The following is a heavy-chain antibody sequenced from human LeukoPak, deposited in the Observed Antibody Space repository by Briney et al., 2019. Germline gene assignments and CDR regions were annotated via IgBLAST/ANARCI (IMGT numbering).Heavy chain of an antibody. CDR1: GGTFSSYA. D-gene: IGHD2-2*01. CDR2: IIPLYGTA. V-gene: IGHV1-69*13. J-gene: IGHJ6*03. CDR3: ATADSGIVVVPAAMGDYYYYMDV. Sequence: SVKVSCKASGGTFSSYAFSWVRQAPGQGLEWMGGIIPLYGTANYAQRFQGRVTITADESTSTAYMELSSLRSEDTAVYYCATADSGIVVVPAAMGDYYYYMDVWGKGTTVTISS.